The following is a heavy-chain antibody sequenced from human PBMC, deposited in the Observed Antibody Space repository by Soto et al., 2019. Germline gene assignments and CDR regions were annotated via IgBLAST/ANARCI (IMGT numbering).Heavy chain of an antibody. V-gene: IGHV4-59*01. Sequence: SETLSLTCTASGGSIIRYYWNWIRQPPGKGLEGIGYIYYSGSTNYNPSLKSRVTISVDTSNHQFSLKLSSVTAGDTAVYYCARGEVVAGIGYFDYWGQGTLVTVSS. D-gene: IGHD6-19*01. CDR1: GGSIIRYY. J-gene: IGHJ4*02. CDR2: IYYSGST. CDR3: ARGEVVAGIGYFDY.